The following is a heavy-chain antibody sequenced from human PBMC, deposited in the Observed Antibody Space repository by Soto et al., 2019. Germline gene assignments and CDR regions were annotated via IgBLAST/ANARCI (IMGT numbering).Heavy chain of an antibody. J-gene: IGHJ4*02. CDR2: VIPILAMS. D-gene: IGHD3-10*01. Sequence: QVKLVQSGAEVRKPGSSVKVSCTDSGGTFSSYTINWVRQAPGQGPEWMGRVIPILAMSNYAQKFQGRVTITADQSTSTAYMYLSSLRSEDTALYYCATNYGSGSTHFDYWGQGTLVTVSS. CDR3: ATNYGSGSTHFDY. CDR1: GGTFSSYT. V-gene: IGHV1-69*02.